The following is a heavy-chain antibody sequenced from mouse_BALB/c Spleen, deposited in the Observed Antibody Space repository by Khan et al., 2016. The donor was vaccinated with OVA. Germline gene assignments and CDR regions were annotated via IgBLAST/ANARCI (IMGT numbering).Heavy chain of an antibody. CDR2: INPKNGDT. J-gene: IGHJ4*01. D-gene: IGHD3-3*01. CDR1: GYTFPEYT. V-gene: IGHV1-18*01. Sequence: VQLKQSGPELVKPGTSVKISCKTSGYTFPEYTVHWVKQSLGKSLDWIGVINPKNGDTAYNQTFKGKATLTVAKSSSTAYIEFRRLTSEDSAVYCCERDGGRYWGQGTSVTVAS. CDR3: ERDGGRY.